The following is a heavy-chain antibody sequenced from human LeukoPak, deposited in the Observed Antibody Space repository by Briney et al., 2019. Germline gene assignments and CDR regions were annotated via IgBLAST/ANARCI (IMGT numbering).Heavy chain of an antibody. CDR1: GGSISSSSYY. CDR2: IYYSGST. Sequence: SETLSLTCTVSGGSISSSSYYWGWIRQPPGKGLEWIGSIYYSGSTYYNPSLKSRVTISVDTSKNHFSLRLSSVTAADTAVYYCARCITMVRGVVRPPDYWGQGTLVTVSS. CDR3: ARCITMVRGVVRPPDY. V-gene: IGHV4-39*02. D-gene: IGHD3-10*01. J-gene: IGHJ4*02.